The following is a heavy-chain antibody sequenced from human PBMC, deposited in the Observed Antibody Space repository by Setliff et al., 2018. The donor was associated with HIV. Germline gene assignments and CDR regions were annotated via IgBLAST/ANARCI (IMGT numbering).Heavy chain of an antibody. Sequence: GASVKVSCKASGYTFANYDLSWVRQATGQGLEWMGWMNPNSGATAYAQKFQGRVTMTRNTSITTAYMEVSSLRSEDTAMYYCATIRAYYYDSSGQEYCQYWGHGTLVTAPQ. V-gene: IGHV1-8*01. D-gene: IGHD3-22*01. J-gene: IGHJ1*01. CDR2: MNPNSGAT. CDR1: GYTFANYD. CDR3: ATIRAYYYDSSGQEYCQY.